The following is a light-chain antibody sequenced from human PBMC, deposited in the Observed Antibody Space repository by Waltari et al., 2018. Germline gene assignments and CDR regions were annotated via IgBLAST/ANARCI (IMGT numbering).Light chain of an antibody. Sequence: EIVLTQSPGTLSLSPGERVTLSCRASQSVSSNYLAWYQQKPGQAPRLLIYGASSRATGIPDRFSGSGSGTDFTLTISRLEPEDFAVYYCQQYGSFTFGGGTKVEIK. J-gene: IGKJ4*01. CDR2: GAS. CDR1: QSVSSNY. CDR3: QQYGSFT. V-gene: IGKV3-20*01.